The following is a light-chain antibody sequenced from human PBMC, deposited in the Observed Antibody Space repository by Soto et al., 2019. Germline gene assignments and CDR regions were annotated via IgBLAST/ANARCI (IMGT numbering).Light chain of an antibody. CDR2: GAS. J-gene: IGKJ2*01. Sequence: EIVLTQSPGTLSLSPGERATLSCRASKSVSSSSLAWYQQKPGQAPSLLIYGASSRATGIPDRFSGSGSGTDVTLPISRLEPEDFAVYYCQHYGSSPPYTFGQGTKLAIK. CDR1: KSVSSSS. V-gene: IGKV3-20*01. CDR3: QHYGSSPPYT.